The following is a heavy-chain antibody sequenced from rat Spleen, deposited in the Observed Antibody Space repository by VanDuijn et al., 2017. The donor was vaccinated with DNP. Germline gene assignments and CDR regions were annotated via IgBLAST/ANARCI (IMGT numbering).Heavy chain of an antibody. CDR3: AKRKSGGYAMDA. J-gene: IGHJ4*01. CDR1: GFTFSVYN. V-gene: IGHV5-7*01. Sequence: EVQLVESGGVLVQPGRSLTLSCAASGFTFSVYNMAWVRQAPKTGLEWVATISYDGSNTYYRDSVKGRFTISRDNAENTVYLQMNSLRSEDTATYYCAKRKSGGYAMDAWGQGTSVTVSS. D-gene: IGHD5-1*01. CDR2: ISYDGSNT.